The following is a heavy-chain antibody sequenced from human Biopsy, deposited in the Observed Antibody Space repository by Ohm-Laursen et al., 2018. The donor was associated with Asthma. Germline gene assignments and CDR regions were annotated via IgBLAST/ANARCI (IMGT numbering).Heavy chain of an antibody. CDR1: GGSMTPTSHY. CDR2: ISYGGKT. V-gene: IGHV4-39*01. D-gene: IGHD3-3*01. Sequence: SETLSLTCTVSGGSMTPTSHYWDWIRQAPGKGLEWIGYISYGGKTSYNPSLKNRVTISRDTSKNQFSPRLTSVTAADKAVYFYARRITIFGVVQKDHGMDAWGQGTTVIVSS. J-gene: IGHJ6*02. CDR3: ARRITIFGVVQKDHGMDA.